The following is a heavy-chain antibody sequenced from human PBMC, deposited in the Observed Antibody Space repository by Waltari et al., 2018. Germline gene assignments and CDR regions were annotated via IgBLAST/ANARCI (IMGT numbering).Heavy chain of an antibody. V-gene: IGHV1-2*06. D-gene: IGHD4-17*01. CDR2: INPNSGDT. CDR1: RYTSTGYY. J-gene: IGHJ4*02. CDR3: ARDLGSDYGNRDY. Sequence: QVHLLQSGAEGKKPGASVQVACKASRYTSTGYYIQRVRRAPGQGLEWVGRINPNSGDTNYAQKFQGRVTLTRDTSINTAYMELSSLKSDDTAVYYCARDLGSDYGNRDYWGQGTLVTVPS.